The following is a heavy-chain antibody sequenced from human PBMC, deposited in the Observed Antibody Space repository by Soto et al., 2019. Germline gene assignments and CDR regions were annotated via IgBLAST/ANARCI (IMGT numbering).Heavy chain of an antibody. D-gene: IGHD6-19*01. CDR2: INHSGSI. V-gene: IGHV4-34*01. Sequence: QVRLQHCGAGLLKPSETLSLTCAVHGGSFSGYYWSWIHQPPGKGLEWIGEINHSGSIHYNPSLKSRVTISADTPNNQFSLKLSSVTAADTALYYCARGSQWLDYWGQGALVTVSS. J-gene: IGHJ4*02. CDR1: GGSFSGYY. CDR3: ARGSQWLDY.